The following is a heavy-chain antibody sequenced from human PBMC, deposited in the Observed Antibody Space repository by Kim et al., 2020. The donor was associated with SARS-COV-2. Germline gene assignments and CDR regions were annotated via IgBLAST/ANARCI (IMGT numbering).Heavy chain of an antibody. Sequence: GGSLRLSCAASGFTFSSYAMHWVRQAPGKGLEWVAVISYDGSNKYYADSVKGRFTISRDNSKNTLYLQMNSLRAEDTAVYYCAREGYSYILDYWGQGTLVTVSS. CDR3: AREGYSYILDY. CDR2: ISYDGSNK. CDR1: GFTFSSYA. D-gene: IGHD5-18*01. V-gene: IGHV3-30*04. J-gene: IGHJ4*02.